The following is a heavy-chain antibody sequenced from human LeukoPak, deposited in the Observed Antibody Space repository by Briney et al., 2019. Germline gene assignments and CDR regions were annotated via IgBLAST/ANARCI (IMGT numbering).Heavy chain of an antibody. D-gene: IGHD3-10*01. Sequence: ASVKVSCKASGYTFTSYGISWVRQAPGQGLEWMGIINPSGGSTSYAQKFQGRVTMTRDTSISTAYMELSRLRSDDTAVYYCARLYYGSGSYPADYWGQGTLVTVSS. J-gene: IGHJ4*02. CDR2: INPSGGST. CDR1: GYTFTSYG. V-gene: IGHV1-46*01. CDR3: ARLYYGSGSYPADY.